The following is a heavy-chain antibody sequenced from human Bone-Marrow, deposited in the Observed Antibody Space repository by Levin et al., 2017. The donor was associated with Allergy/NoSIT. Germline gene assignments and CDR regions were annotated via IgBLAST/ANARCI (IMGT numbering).Heavy chain of an antibody. Sequence: PSETLSLTCSVTGHSLRSDDSYWTWIRQHPAKGLEWIGYIHYSGTTYYNPSLESRITISVDTSKNRIFLTLPSVTAADTAVYYCARVDITPGLTHYSYVDVWGEGTTVTVSS. CDR2: IHYSGTT. J-gene: IGHJ6*04. CDR3: ARVDITPGLTHYSYVDV. CDR1: GHSLRSDDSY. D-gene: IGHD1-1*01. V-gene: IGHV4-31*03.